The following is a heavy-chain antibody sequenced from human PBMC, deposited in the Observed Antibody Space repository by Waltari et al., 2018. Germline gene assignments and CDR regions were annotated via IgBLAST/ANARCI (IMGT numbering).Heavy chain of an antibody. V-gene: IGHV1-69*06. J-gene: IGHJ4*02. CDR2: TA. CDR3: ARAGGTKHCSSATCYEDY. D-gene: IGHD2-2*01. Sequence: TANYAQRFQSRVTIIADRSTNTTYMELSSLRSEDTAVYYCARAGGTKHCSSATCYEDYWGQGTLITVSS.